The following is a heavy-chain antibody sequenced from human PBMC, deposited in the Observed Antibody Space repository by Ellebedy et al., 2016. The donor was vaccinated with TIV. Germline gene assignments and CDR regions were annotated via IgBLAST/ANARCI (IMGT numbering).Heavy chain of an antibody. CDR3: ARKVPAPTTVPPNWYFDL. CDR2: INDISSHI. Sequence: GESLKISCAASGFTFSSFAVNWVRQAPGKGLEWVSSINDISSHIYYADSVKGRFTISRDNAKNSLYLQMNSMRAEDTAVYYCARKVPAPTTVPPNWYFDLWGRGTLVTVSS. V-gene: IGHV3-21*01. D-gene: IGHD4-17*01. J-gene: IGHJ2*01. CDR1: GFTFSSFA.